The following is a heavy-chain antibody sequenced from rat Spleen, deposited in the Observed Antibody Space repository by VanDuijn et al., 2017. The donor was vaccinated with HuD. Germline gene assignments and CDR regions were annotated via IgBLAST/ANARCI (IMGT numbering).Heavy chain of an antibody. CDR2: ISYDGSST. D-gene: IGHD1-9*01. CDR1: GFTFSDYY. V-gene: IGHV5-29*01. CDR3: ARHTYYGYYVMDA. Sequence: EVQLVESDGGLVQPGRSLKLSCAASGFTFSDYYMAWVRQAPTKGLEWVATISYDGSSTYYRDSVKGRFTISRDNAKSTLYLQMDSLRSEDTATYYCARHTYYGYYVMDAWGQGASVTVSS. J-gene: IGHJ4*01.